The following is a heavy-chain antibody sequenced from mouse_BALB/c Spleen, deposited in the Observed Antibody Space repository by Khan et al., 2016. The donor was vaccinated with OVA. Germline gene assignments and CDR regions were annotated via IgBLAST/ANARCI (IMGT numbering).Heavy chain of an antibody. J-gene: IGHJ2*01. D-gene: IGHD1-3*01. Sequence: QVRLQQSGPGLVAPSQSLSLPCTVSGLSLTGYGVHWVRHPPGKGLEWLGVIWAGGSTNYNSALMSRLSISKDNSKSKVFLKMKMLQTDATDMYNCSRLEDIWGQGTTLTVSS. CDR3: SRLEDI. CDR2: IWAGGST. CDR1: GLSLTGYG. V-gene: IGHV2-9*02.